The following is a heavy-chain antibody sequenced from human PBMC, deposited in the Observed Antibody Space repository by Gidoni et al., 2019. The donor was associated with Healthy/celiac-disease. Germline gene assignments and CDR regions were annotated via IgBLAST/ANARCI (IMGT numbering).Heavy chain of an antibody. CDR2: IGTAGDT. CDR1: GFTFSSYD. J-gene: IGHJ4*02. V-gene: IGHV3-13*01. CDR3: ARERGSDQGGGFDY. Sequence: EVQLVESGGGLVQPGGSLRLSCAASGFTFSSYDMHWVRQATGKGLEWVSAIGTAGDTYYPGSVKGRFTISRENAKNSLYLQMNSLRAGDTAVYYCARERGSDQGGGFDYWGQGTLVTVSS. D-gene: IGHD2-15*01.